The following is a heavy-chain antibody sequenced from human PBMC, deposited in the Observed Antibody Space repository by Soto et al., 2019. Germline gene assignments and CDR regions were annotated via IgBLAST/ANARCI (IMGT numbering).Heavy chain of an antibody. V-gene: IGHV3-30*18. D-gene: IGHD3-10*01. J-gene: IGHJ6*02. CDR1: GFTFSSYG. Sequence: PGGSLRLSCAASGFTFSSYGMHWVRQSPGKGLEWVAVISYDGSNKYYADSVKGRFTISRDNSKNTLYLQMNSLRAEDTAVYYCAKDRSYYYGSGSPPYYYYYGMDVWGQGTTVTVSS. CDR2: ISYDGSNK. CDR3: AKDRSYYYGSGSPPYYYYYGMDV.